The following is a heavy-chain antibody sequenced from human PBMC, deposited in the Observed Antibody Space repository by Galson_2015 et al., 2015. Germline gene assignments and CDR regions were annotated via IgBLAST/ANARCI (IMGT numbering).Heavy chain of an antibody. D-gene: IGHD3-10*01. V-gene: IGHV3-23*01. Sequence: SLRLSCAASGFTFNNYTMSWVRQAPGQGLEWVAAISSSGKDIYYGDSVKGRFTFSRDNSTHTLSLQMNNLRVEDTAVYYCAKPPWYHGSNAAERYFTQWGQGTLGTGSS. CDR3: AKPPWYHGSNAAERYFTQ. CDR1: GFTFNNYT. CDR2: ISSSGKDI. J-gene: IGHJ1*01.